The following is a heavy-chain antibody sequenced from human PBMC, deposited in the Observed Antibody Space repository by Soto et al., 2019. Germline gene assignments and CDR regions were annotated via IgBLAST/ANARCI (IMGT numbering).Heavy chain of an antibody. Sequence: ASVKVSCKASGYTFTSYGISWVRQAPGQGLEWMGWISAYNGNTNYAQKLQGRVTMTTDTSTSTAYMELRSLRSEDTAVYYCAAGGITGTIYYYYGMDVWGQGTTVTVSS. V-gene: IGHV1-18*01. J-gene: IGHJ6*02. CDR2: ISAYNGNT. CDR1: GYTFTSYG. CDR3: AAGGITGTIYYYYGMDV. D-gene: IGHD1-20*01.